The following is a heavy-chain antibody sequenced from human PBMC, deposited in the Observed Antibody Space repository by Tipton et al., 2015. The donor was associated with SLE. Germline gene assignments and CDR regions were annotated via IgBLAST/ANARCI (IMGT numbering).Heavy chain of an antibody. Sequence: QLVQSGAEVKKPGASVKVSCQASGYTFTDYYIYWVRQAPGQGLEWMGQMNPNTGGSNYAEKFQGRVTMTRDTSISTAYMDLSTLRSDDTAVYYCARVGDQRLYYYSSMDVWGKGTAVTVSS. CDR3: ARVGDQRLYYYSSMDV. V-gene: IGHV1-2*06. CDR1: GYTFTDYY. CDR2: MNPNTGGS. J-gene: IGHJ6*03. D-gene: IGHD2-21*02.